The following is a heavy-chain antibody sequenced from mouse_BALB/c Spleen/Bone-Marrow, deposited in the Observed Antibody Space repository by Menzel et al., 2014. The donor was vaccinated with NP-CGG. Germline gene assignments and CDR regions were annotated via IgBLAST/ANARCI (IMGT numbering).Heavy chain of an antibody. CDR3: NRYDWYFDV. V-gene: IGHV14-4*02. CDR2: IDPENGDT. D-gene: IGHD2-14*01. CDR1: GFNIKDYY. J-gene: IGHJ1*01. Sequence: VQLQQSGAELVRSGASVKLPCTASGFNIKDYYMHWVKQRPEQGLEWIGWIDPENGDTEYAPKFQGKATMTADTSSNTTYLQLSSLTSEDTAVYYCNRYDWYFDVWGAGTTVTVSS.